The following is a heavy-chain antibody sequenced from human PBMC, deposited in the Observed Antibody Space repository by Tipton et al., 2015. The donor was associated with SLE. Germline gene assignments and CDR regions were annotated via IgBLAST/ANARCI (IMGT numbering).Heavy chain of an antibody. CDR3: ASFTVSWYFDL. CDR1: GGSISSHY. V-gene: IGHV4-59*11. CDR2: IYYSGST. D-gene: IGHD4-11*01. Sequence: TLSLTCTVSGGSISSHYWSWIRQPPGKGLEWIGYIYYSGSTNYNPSLKSRVTISVDTSKNQFSLKLSSVTAADTAVYYCASFTVSWYFDLWGRGTLVTVSS. J-gene: IGHJ2*01.